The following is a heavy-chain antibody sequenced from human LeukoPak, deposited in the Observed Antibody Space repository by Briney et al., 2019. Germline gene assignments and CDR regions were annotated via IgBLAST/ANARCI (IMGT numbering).Heavy chain of an antibody. D-gene: IGHD4-17*01. V-gene: IGHV3-48*04. CDR1: GFPFTLYN. CDR3: ASDINFAMVTTGVFHY. J-gene: IGHJ4*02. CDR2: ISSSTNTI. Sequence: GGSLRLSCEVSGFPFTLYNMNWVRQAPGKGLEWLSYISSSTNTIYYADSVKGRFTISRDNAKNSLYLQMNGLGAEDTAVYYCASDINFAMVTTGVFHYWGQGTLVTVSS.